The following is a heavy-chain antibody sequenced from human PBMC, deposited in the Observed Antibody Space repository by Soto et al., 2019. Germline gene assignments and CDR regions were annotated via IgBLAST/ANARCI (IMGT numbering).Heavy chain of an antibody. CDR1: GGSVSNKTYY. CDR3: ARTTAVPNTLRSRYFFDY. D-gene: IGHD4-17*01. CDR2: VYYSGTT. J-gene: IGHJ4*02. Sequence: SETLSLTCSVSGGSVSNKTYYWSWIRQPPGKGLEWIGYVYYSGTTNYNPSLKSRVTISVDLSKNQFSLRLSSVTTADTALYYCARTTAVPNTLRSRYFFDYWGQGTLVTVSS. V-gene: IGHV4-61*01.